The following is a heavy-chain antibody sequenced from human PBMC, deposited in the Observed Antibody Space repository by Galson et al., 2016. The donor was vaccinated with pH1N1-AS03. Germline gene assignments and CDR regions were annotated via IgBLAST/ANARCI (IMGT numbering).Heavy chain of an antibody. Sequence: SVKVSCKASGYTFTGFSINWVRQAPGQGLELMGWINPKSGVTNYAQKFQAWVTMTRDTSSSTAYMELSGLKSDDTAVYYCARDPRGPCTSRTSPTAYYFGMDVGGQGTTVIVSS. CDR2: INPKSGVT. CDR3: ARDPRGPCTSRTSPTAYYFGMDV. V-gene: IGHV1-2*04. D-gene: IGHD2-8*01. CDR1: GYTFTGFS. J-gene: IGHJ6*02.